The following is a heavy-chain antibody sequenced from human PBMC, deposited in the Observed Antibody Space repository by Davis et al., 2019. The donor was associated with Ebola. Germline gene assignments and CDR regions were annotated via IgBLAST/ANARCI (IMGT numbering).Heavy chain of an antibody. CDR3: ARGGETRLEY. J-gene: IGHJ4*02. V-gene: IGHV3-21*04. D-gene: IGHD3-10*01. CDR1: GFTFNAYS. CDR2: ISSSSSYI. Sequence: PGGSLRLSCAASGFTFNAYSMNWVRQAPGKGLEWVSSISSSSSYIYYADSVKGRFTISRDNAKKSLYLQMNSLRAEDTAVYYCARGGETRLEYWGQGTLVTVSS.